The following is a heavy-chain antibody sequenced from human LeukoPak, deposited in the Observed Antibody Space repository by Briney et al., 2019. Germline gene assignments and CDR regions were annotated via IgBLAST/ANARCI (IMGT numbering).Heavy chain of an antibody. CDR2: IYHSGST. D-gene: IGHD2-8*01. J-gene: IGHJ4*02. CDR3: ARGGYCTNGVCYRGYFDY. Sequence: PSETLSLTCTVSGGSISSGGYYWGWIRQPPGKGLEWIGYIYHSGSTYYNPSLKSRVTISVDRSKNQFSLKLSSVTAADTAVYYCARGGYCTNGVCYRGYFDYWGQGTLVTVSS. CDR1: GGSISSGGYY. V-gene: IGHV4-30-2*01.